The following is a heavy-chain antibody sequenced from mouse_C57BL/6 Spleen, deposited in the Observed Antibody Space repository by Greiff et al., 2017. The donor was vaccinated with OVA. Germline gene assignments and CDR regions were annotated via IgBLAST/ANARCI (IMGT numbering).Heavy chain of an antibody. J-gene: IGHJ1*03. Sequence: QVQLKQPGTELVKPGASVKLSCKASGYTFTSYWMHWVKQRPGQGLEWIGNINPSNGGTNYNEKFKSKATLTVDKSSSTAYMQLSSLTSEDSAVYYCARLVYYGSSSDFDVWGTGTTVTVSS. CDR3: ARLVYYGSSSDFDV. D-gene: IGHD1-1*01. CDR1: GYTFTSYW. CDR2: INPSNGGT. V-gene: IGHV1-53*01.